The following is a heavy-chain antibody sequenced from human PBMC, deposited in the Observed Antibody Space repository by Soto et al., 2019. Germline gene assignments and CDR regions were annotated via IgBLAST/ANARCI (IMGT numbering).Heavy chain of an antibody. CDR3: ARSMHYDFWSGYENWFDP. Sequence: ASVKVSCKASGGTFSSYTISWVRQAPGQGLEWMGRIIPILGIANYAQKFQGRVTITADKSTSTAYMELSSLRSEDTAVYYCARSMHYDFWSGYENWFDPWGQGTLVTVSS. J-gene: IGHJ5*02. CDR2: IIPILGIA. V-gene: IGHV1-69*02. D-gene: IGHD3-3*01. CDR1: GGTFSSYT.